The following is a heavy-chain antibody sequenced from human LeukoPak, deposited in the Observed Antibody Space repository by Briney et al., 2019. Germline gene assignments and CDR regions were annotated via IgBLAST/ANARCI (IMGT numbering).Heavy chain of an antibody. CDR2: ISAYNGNT. CDR1: GYTFTSYG. V-gene: IGHV1-18*01. D-gene: IGHD1-26*01. J-gene: IGHJ6*02. Sequence: ASVKVSCKASGYTFTSYGISWVRQAPGQGLEWMGWISAYNGNTNYAQKLQGRVTMTTDTSTSTAYMELRSLRSDDTAVYYCARDSGSNLYYYYYGMDVWGQGTTVTVPS. CDR3: ARDSGSNLYYYYYGMDV.